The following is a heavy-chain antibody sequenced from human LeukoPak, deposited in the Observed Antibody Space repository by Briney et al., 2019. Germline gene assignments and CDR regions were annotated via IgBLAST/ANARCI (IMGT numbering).Heavy chain of an antibody. CDR2: ISGSGGST. CDR3: ASQELLWFGELLSPFDY. V-gene: IGHV3-23*01. J-gene: IGHJ4*02. CDR1: GFTFSSYA. D-gene: IGHD3-10*01. Sequence: GGSLRLSCAASGFTFSSYAMSWVRQAPGKGLEGVSAISGSGGSTYYAAPVRGRFTISKDNSKTTLYLQMNSLRAEDTAVYYCASQELLWFGELLSPFDYWGQGTLVTVSS.